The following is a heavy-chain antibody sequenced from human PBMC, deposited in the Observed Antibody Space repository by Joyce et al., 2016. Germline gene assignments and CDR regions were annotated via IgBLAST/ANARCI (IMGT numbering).Heavy chain of an antibody. CDR1: GLTLSNYG. CDR2: ISYYGIYK. J-gene: IGHJ4*02. V-gene: IGHV3-30*18. D-gene: IGHD6-25*01. Sequence: QVQLVASGGGVVQPGRSLRLSCAASGLTLSNYGVHWVRQGPGKGLEWVAVISYYGIYKYYADSVKGRFTISRDNSKNTVFLEMNSLRTEDTAVYYCAKILTATYSSGWFLDYWGQGTLVTVSS. CDR3: AKILTATYSSGWFLDY.